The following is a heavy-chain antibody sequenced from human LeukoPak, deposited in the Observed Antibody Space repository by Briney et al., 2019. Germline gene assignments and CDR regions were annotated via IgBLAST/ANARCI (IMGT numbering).Heavy chain of an antibody. V-gene: IGHV3-30*02. CDR1: GFTFSSYG. J-gene: IGHJ6*03. D-gene: IGHD6-6*01. CDR2: IRYDGSNK. CDR3: ARHSIAARLVYYYMDV. Sequence: GGSLRLSCAASGFTFSSYGMHWVRQAPGKGLKWVAFIRYDGSNKYYADSVKGRFTISRDNSKNTLYLQMNSLRAEDTAVYYCARHSIAARLVYYYMDVWGKGTTVTVSS.